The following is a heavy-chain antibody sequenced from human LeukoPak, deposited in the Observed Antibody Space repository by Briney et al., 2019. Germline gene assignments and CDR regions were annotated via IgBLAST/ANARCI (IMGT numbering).Heavy chain of an antibody. CDR2: IRSDGSNK. V-gene: IGHV3-30*02. CDR3: ARSSGSDYDFWSGYNPYMDV. D-gene: IGHD3-3*01. Sequence: GGSLRLSCAASGFTFGSYGMHWVRQAPGKGLEWVTFIRSDGSNKYYADSVKGRFTISRDNSKNTLYLQMNSLRAEDTAVYYCARSSGSDYDFWSGYNPYMDVWGKGTTVTVSS. CDR1: GFTFGSYG. J-gene: IGHJ6*03.